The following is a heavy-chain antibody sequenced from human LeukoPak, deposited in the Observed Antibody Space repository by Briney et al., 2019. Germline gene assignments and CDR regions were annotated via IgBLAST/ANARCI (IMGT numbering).Heavy chain of an antibody. D-gene: IGHD4-17*01. V-gene: IGHV3-30-3*01. CDR3: AREDYGDYLGY. Sequence: GGSLRLSCAASGFTFSSYAMHWVHQAPGKGLEWVAVISYDGSNKYYADSVKGRFTISRDNSKNTLYLQMNSLRAEDTAVYYCAREDYGDYLGYWGQGTLVTVSS. CDR1: GFTFSSYA. J-gene: IGHJ4*02. CDR2: ISYDGSNK.